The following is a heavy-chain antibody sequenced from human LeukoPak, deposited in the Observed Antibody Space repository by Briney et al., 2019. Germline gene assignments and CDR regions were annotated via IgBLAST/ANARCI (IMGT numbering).Heavy chain of an antibody. CDR3: AKASGDIVVVVAATLVDY. Sequence: GGSLRLSCAASGFTFSSYAMSWVRQAPGKGLEWVSAISGSGGSTYYADSVKGRFTISRDNSKNTLYLQMNSLRAEDTAVYYCAKASGDIVVVVAATLVDYWGQGTLVTVSS. CDR2: ISGSGGST. D-gene: IGHD2-15*01. CDR1: GFTFSSYA. J-gene: IGHJ4*02. V-gene: IGHV3-23*01.